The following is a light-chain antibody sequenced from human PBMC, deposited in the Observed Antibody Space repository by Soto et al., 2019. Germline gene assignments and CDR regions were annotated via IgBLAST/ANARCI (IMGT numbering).Light chain of an antibody. CDR2: EGS. V-gene: IGLV2-23*01. J-gene: IGLJ3*02. CDR3: CSYAGSSTWV. CDR1: SSDVGSYNL. Sequence: QSLLTQPASVSGSPGQSITISCTGTSSDVGSYNLVSWYQQHPGKAPKLMIYEGSKRPSGVSNRFSGSKSGNTASLTISGLQAEDEADHYCCSYAGSSTWVFGGGTKLTVL.